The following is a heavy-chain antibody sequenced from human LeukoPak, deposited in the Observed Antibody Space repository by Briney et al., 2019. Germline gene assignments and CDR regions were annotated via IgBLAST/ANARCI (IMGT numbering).Heavy chain of an antibody. D-gene: IGHD3-10*01. CDR1: GGSISSYY. CDR2: IYTSGST. J-gene: IGHJ4*02. Sequence: SETLSLTCTVSGGSISSYYWSWIRQPAGKGLEWIGRIYTSGSTNYNPSLKSRVTMPVDTSKNQFSLKLSSVTAADTAVYYCARDRWFGELSYPDYWGQGTLVTVSS. V-gene: IGHV4-4*07. CDR3: ARDRWFGELSYPDY.